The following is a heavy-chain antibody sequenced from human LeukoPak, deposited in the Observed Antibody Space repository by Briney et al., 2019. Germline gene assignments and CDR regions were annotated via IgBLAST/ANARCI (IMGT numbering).Heavy chain of an antibody. CDR1: GYTFTSYG. J-gene: IGHJ4*02. V-gene: IGHV1-18*01. CDR3: ATKSAYSGYEPYPAYFDY. Sequence: ASVKLSCKASGYTFTSYGISWVRQAPGQGLEWIGCISPYNGNTNYTQKLQGRVTMTTDTSTSTSYMEMRSLRSDDTAVYYCATKSAYSGYEPYPAYFDYWGQGTLVTVSS. CDR2: ISPYNGNT. D-gene: IGHD5-12*01.